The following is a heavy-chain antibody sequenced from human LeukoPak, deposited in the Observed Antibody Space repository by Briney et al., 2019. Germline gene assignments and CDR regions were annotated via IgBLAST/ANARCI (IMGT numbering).Heavy chain of an antibody. J-gene: IGHJ5*02. V-gene: IGHV3-74*01. CDR3: ARGGGYYDYVWGSYRYTGDWFDP. D-gene: IGHD3-16*02. CDR2: INSDGSST. CDR1: GFTFSSYW. Sequence: GGSLRLSCAASGFTFSSYWMHWVRQALGKGLVWVSRINSDGSSTSYADSVKGRFTISRDNAKNTLYLQMNSLRAEDTAVYYCARGGGYYDYVWGSYRYTGDWFDPWGQGTLVTVSS.